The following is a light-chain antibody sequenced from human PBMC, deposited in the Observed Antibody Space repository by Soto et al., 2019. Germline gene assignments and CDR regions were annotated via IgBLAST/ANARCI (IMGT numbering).Light chain of an antibody. CDR1: QSVTSTY. V-gene: IGKV3-20*01. J-gene: IGKJ2*03. Sequence: EIVLTQSPGTLSLSPGERATLSCRASQSVTSTYLAWYQQKPGQSPRLLIYGGSTRASGFPDRFSGGGSGTDFTLPISRLEPEDSAVYYCHCQQFDSSRLYSFGPGTKLEI. CDR2: GGS. CDR3: QQFDSSRLYS.